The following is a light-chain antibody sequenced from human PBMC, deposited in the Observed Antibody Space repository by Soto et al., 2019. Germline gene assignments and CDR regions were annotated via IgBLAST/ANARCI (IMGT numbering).Light chain of an antibody. CDR3: SAWYDRLNGWV. Sequence: QSVLTQAPSASGTPGQRVTISCSGSSSNIGSNTVTWYQQVPGPAPQLLIYSNDQRPSGVPHRFSGSKSGTSASLAIAGLQSEDEADYSWSAWYDRLNGWVFGGGTTLTVL. CDR1: SSNIGSNT. CDR2: SND. J-gene: IGLJ3*02. V-gene: IGLV1-44*01.